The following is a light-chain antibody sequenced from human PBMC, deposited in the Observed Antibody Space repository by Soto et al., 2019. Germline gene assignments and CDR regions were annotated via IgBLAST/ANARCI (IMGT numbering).Light chain of an antibody. CDR3: QQYDTCPRT. Sequence: DIQMTQSPSPLSASVGDRVTITCRASQSISSWLAWYQQKPGKAPNLLIYAASNLEGGVPSRFSGSGSGTEFTLTISSLQPDDFATYYCQQYDTCPRTFGQGTKVEIK. V-gene: IGKV1-5*01. CDR1: QSISSW. CDR2: AAS. J-gene: IGKJ1*01.